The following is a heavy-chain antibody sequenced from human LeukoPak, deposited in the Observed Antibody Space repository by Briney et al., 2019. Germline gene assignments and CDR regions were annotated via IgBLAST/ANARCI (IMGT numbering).Heavy chain of an antibody. CDR2: INHSGST. CDR1: GGSFSGYY. D-gene: IGHD4-23*01. V-gene: IGHV4-34*01. Sequence: SETLSLTCAVYGGSFSGYYWSWIRPPPGKGLEWIGEINHSGSTNYNPSLKSRVTISVDTSKNQFSLRLNSVTAADTAVYYCARALYYCGAFDAFDSWGQGTMVTVSS. J-gene: IGHJ3*02. CDR3: ARALYYCGAFDAFDS.